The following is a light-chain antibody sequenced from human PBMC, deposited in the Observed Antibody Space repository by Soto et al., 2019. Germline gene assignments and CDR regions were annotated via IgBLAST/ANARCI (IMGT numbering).Light chain of an antibody. CDR3: CSYVDHRKFV. V-gene: IGLV2-11*01. J-gene: IGLJ3*02. Sequence: QSALTQPRSVSGSPGQSVTISCTGTSSDVGGYDFVSWYQQHPGKAPKLTIYDVTKRPSWVPDRFSGAKSGNSASLTISGLRAEDEADYYCCSYVDHRKFVFGGGTKLTVL. CDR1: SSDVGGYDF. CDR2: DVT.